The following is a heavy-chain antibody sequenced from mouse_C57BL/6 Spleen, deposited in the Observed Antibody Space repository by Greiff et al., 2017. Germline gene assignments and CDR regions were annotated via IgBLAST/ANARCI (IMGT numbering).Heavy chain of an antibody. J-gene: IGHJ1*03. CDR2: ISSGSSTI. CDR1: GFTFSDYG. D-gene: IGHD1-1*01. Sequence: EVQVVESGGGLVKPGGSLKLSCAASGFTFSDYGMHWVRQAPEKGLEWVAYISSGSSTIYYADTVKGRFTISRDNAKNTLFLQMTSLRSEDTAMYYCARPGATVVPYWYFDVWGTGTTVTVSS. V-gene: IGHV5-17*01. CDR3: ARPGATVVPYWYFDV.